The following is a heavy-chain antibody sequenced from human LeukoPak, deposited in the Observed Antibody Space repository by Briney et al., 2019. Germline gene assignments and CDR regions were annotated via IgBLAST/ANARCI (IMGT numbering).Heavy chain of an antibody. CDR2: IYYSGST. CDR3: ARGVAAAGTFYYGMDV. D-gene: IGHD6-13*01. Sequence: KPSETLSLTRTVSGGSISSYYWGWIRQPPGKGLEGIGDIYYSGSTNYNPSLKSRVTISVDTSKNQFSLKLSSVTAADTAVYYCARGVAAAGTFYYGMDVWGQGTTVTVSS. CDR1: GGSISSYY. V-gene: IGHV4-59*01. J-gene: IGHJ6*02.